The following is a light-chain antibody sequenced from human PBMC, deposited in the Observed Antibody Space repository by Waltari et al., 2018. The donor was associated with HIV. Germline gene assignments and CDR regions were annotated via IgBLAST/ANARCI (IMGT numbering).Light chain of an antibody. CDR3: QQYNTFSPWT. Sequence: DIQMTQSPSSLSASVGDRVPITCQASQDISNSLNWYQKKPGKTPKLLIYDASNLETGVPSRFSGSGSGTEFTLTISSLQPDDFATYFCQQYNTFSPWTFGQGTKVEIK. CDR1: QDISNS. CDR2: DAS. J-gene: IGKJ1*01. V-gene: IGKV1-33*01.